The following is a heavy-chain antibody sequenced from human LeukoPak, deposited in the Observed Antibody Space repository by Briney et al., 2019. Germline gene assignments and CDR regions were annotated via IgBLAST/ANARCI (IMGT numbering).Heavy chain of an antibody. V-gene: IGHV4-4*02. D-gene: IGHD6-13*01. CDR1: GGSIISSNW. CDR2: IYHSGTT. J-gene: IGHJ4*02. CDR3: GGRIAATGTPFDY. Sequence: SGTLSLTCAVSGGSIISSNWWSWVRQPPGRGLERIGEIYHSGTTNYIPSPKSRVTISVDKSKNQFSLKLTSVTAADTAVYYCGGRIAATGTPFDYWGQGTVVTVSS.